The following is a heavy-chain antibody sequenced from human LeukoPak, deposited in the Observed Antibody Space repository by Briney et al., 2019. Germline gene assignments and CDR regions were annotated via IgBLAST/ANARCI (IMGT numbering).Heavy chain of an antibody. CDR2: IYYSGST. J-gene: IGHJ4*02. V-gene: IGHV4-39*01. D-gene: IGHD2-15*01. CDR1: GGSISGSSYS. Sequence: PSETLSLTCTVSGGSISGSSYSWGWIRQPPGKGLEWIGSIYYSGSTYYNPSLKSRVTTSVDTSKNQFSLRLSSVTAADTAVYYCTRMEGGTMDFWGQGTLVTVSS. CDR3: TRMEGGTMDF.